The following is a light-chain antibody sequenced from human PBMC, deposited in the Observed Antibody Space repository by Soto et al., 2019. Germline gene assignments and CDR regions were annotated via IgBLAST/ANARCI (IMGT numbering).Light chain of an antibody. V-gene: IGLV2-11*01. CDR2: DVS. J-gene: IGLJ1*01. CDR3: SSFAGSYTHV. Sequence: QSALTQPRSVSGSPGQAVTFCCIGTNSDVGAYNYVSWYRQHPGKAPKVIIYDVSKRPSGVPDRFSGSKSGNTASLTISGLQAEDEADYFCSSFAGSYTHVFGTGTKVTVL. CDR1: NSDVGAYNY.